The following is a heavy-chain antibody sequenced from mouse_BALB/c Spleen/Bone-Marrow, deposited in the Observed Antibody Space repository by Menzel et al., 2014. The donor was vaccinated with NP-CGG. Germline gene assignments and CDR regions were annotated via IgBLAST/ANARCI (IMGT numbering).Heavy chain of an antibody. Sequence: EVQVVESGGGLVQPGGSLKLSCAASGFTFRNYGMSWVRQTPDKRLDLVATINSNGGTTYYPDSVKGRFTISRDNAKNTLYLQMSSLKSEDTAMYFCARGLYYVAYGPGFAYWGQGTLVTVSA. D-gene: IGHD2-13*01. CDR1: GFTFRNYG. CDR2: INSNGGTT. J-gene: IGHJ3*01. V-gene: IGHV5-6-3*01. CDR3: ARGLYYVAYGPGFAY.